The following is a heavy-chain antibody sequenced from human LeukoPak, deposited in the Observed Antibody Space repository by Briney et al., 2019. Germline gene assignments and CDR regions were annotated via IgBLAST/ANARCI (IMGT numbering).Heavy chain of an antibody. V-gene: IGHV3-9*01. D-gene: IGHD5-24*01. CDR3: AKDRGLWNQWLQLTHDY. CDR1: GFTFDDYA. Sequence: GRSLRLSCAASGFTFDDYAMHWVRQAPGKGLEWVSGISWNSGSIGYADSVKGRFTISRDNAKNSLYLQMNSLRAEDTALYYCAKDRGLWNQWLQLTHDYWGQGTLVSVSS. J-gene: IGHJ4*02. CDR2: ISWNSGSI.